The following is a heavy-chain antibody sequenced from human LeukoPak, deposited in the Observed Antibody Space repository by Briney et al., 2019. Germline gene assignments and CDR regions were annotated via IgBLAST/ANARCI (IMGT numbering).Heavy chain of an antibody. J-gene: IGHJ4*02. V-gene: IGHV3-7*05. CDR1: GLTFSRDW. Sequence: GGSLRLSCAASGLTFSRDWMTWVRQAPGKGLEWVASIKQDGSEKYYVDSVKGRFTISRDNARNSLYLQMNSLRAEDTAVYYCARGQLPGNYWGQGTLVTVSS. CDR2: IKQDGSEK. CDR3: ARGQLPGNY. D-gene: IGHD2-2*01.